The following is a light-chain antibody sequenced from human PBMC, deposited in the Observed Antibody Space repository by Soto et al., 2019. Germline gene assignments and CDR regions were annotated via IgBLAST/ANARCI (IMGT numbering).Light chain of an antibody. Sequence: DILMTQSPSTLSATVGDRVTITCRASQSISSWLAWYQQKPGKAPKLLIYKASTLKSGVPSRFSGSGSGTEFTLTISSLQPDDFATYDCQHYNSYSEAFGQGTKVDIK. CDR2: KAS. CDR3: QHYNSYSEA. CDR1: QSISSW. J-gene: IGKJ1*01. V-gene: IGKV1-5*03.